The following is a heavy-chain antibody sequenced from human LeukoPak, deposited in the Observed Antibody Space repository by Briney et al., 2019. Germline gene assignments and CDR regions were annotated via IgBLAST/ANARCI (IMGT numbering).Heavy chain of an antibody. D-gene: IGHD1-26*01. Sequence: GGSLRLSCAASGFTFSSYAMSWVRQAPGMGLEWVSVIYTDGGTNHADSVKGRFTISRDTSENTLYLQMKSLRAEDTAVYYCARVQQGGSYYYFYGMDVWGQGTTVTVSS. CDR1: GFTFSSYA. CDR3: ARVQQGGSYYYFYGMDV. J-gene: IGHJ6*02. V-gene: IGHV3-53*01. CDR2: IYTDGGT.